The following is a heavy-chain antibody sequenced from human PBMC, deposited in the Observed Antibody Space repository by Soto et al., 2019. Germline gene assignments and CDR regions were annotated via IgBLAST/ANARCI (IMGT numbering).Heavy chain of an antibody. D-gene: IGHD3-10*01. CDR2: IFSSGTT. V-gene: IGHV4-39*01. CDR1: GGSISSSSYY. Sequence: PSETLSLTCTVSGGSISSSSYYWGWIRQPPGKGLEWIGSIFSSGTTYYNPSLKSRVTISVDTSKNQFSLKLTSVTAADTAVYYCARLPLFRGVIITPDYWGQGTLVPVSA. J-gene: IGHJ4*02. CDR3: ARLPLFRGVIITPDY.